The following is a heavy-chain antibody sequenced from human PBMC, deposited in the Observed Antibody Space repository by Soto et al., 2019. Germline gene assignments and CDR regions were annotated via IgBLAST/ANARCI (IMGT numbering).Heavy chain of an antibody. CDR2: INHSGST. CDR3: ARVVSVHAIRGPYSYYYGMDV. Sequence: PSETLSLTCAVYGGSFSGYYWSWIRQPPGKGLEWIGEINHSGSTNYNPSLKSRVTISVDTSKNQFSLKLSSVTAADTAVYYCARVVSVHAIRGPYSYYYGMDVWGQGTTVTVSS. V-gene: IGHV4-34*01. J-gene: IGHJ6*02. D-gene: IGHD2-8*01. CDR1: GGSFSGYY.